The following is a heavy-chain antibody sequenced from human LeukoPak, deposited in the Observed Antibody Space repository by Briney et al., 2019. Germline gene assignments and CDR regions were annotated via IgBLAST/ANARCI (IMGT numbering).Heavy chain of an antibody. CDR1: GYTFTSYG. V-gene: IGHV1-18*01. J-gene: IGHJ5*02. D-gene: IGHD2-2*01. CDR3: ARVVGGDPGSSTSNNWFDP. Sequence: GASVKVSCKASGYTFTSYGISWVRQAPGQGLEWMGWISAYNGNTNYAQKLQGRVTMTTDTSTSTAYMELRSLRSDDTAVYYCARVVGGDPGSSTSNNWFDPWGQGTLVTVSS. CDR2: ISAYNGNT.